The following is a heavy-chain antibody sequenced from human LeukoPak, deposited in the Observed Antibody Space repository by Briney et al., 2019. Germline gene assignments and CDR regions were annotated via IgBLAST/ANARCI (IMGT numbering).Heavy chain of an antibody. Sequence: SQTLSLTCTVSGGSISSYYWSWIRQPAGKGLEWIGRIYTSGSTNYNPSLKSRVTMSVDTSKNQFSLKLSSVTAADTAVYYCARGRYCSSTSCYDPLNWFDPWGQGTLVTVSS. V-gene: IGHV4-4*07. J-gene: IGHJ5*02. CDR1: GGSISSYY. CDR2: IYTSGST. CDR3: ARGRYCSSTSCYDPLNWFDP. D-gene: IGHD2-2*01.